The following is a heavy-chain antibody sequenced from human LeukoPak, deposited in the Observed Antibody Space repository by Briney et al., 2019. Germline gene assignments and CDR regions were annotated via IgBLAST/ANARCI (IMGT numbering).Heavy chain of an antibody. D-gene: IGHD6-19*01. J-gene: IGHJ6*03. V-gene: IGHV3-21*01. CDR3: ARGAGAYHYYYYYMDV. CDR1: GFTFSSYS. CDR2: ISSSSSYI. Sequence: GGSLRLSCAASGFTFSSYSMNWVRQAPGKGLEWVSSISSSSSYIYYADSVKGRFTISRDNAKNSLYLQMNSLRAEDTAVYYCARGAGAYHYYYYYMDVWGKGTTVTVSS.